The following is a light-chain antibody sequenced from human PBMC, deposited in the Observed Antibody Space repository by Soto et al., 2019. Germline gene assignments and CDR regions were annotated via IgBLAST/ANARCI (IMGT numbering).Light chain of an antibody. V-gene: IGLV1-47*01. Sequence: QSVLTQPPSASGTPGQRVTISCSGSSSNIGSNYVYWYQQLPGTAPNPLFYRNNQRPSGVPDRFSGSKSGTSASLAISGLRSEDEADYYCAAWDDSLSAVVFGGGTKLTVL. CDR3: AAWDDSLSAVV. CDR2: RNN. J-gene: IGLJ2*01. CDR1: SSNIGSNY.